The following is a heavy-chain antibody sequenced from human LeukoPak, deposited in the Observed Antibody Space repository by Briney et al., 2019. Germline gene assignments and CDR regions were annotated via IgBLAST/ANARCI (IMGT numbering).Heavy chain of an antibody. V-gene: IGHV1-2*06. CDR1: TYTLTAYY. CDR3: AREGAISDAFDI. CDR2: INPNSGDT. J-gene: IGHJ3*02. Sequence: ASVKVSCKASTYTLTAYYMHWVRQAPGHGLEWMGRINPNSGDTVFGENFQGRVTMTRDTSISTAYMEMRGLRSDDTAVYYCAREGAISDAFDIWGQGTMVTVSS.